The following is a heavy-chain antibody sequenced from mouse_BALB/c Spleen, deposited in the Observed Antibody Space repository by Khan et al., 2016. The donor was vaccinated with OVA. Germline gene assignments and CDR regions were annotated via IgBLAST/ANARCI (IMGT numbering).Heavy chain of an antibody. Sequence: EVQLQESGPGLVKPSQSLSLTCTVTGYSITSDYAWNWIRQFPGNKLEWMGFISYSGNTNYNPSLKSRISITRDTSKNQLFLQLNSVTSEDPATYYCARVYGGDFDYGGQGTTLTVSA. V-gene: IGHV3-2*02. CDR3: ARVYGGDFDY. D-gene: IGHD1-1*02. J-gene: IGHJ2*01. CDR2: ISYSGNT. CDR1: GYSITSDYA.